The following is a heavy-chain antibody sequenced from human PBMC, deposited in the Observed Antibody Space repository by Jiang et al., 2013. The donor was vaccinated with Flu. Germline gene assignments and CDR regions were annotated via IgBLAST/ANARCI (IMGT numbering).Heavy chain of an antibody. D-gene: IGHD2-2*03. V-gene: IGHV5-51*01. CDR1: GYSFTNYW. J-gene: IGHJ4*02. CDR3: VRRLDGYFVY. Sequence: SLKISCKASGYSFTNYWIGWVRQMPGKGLEWMGLVYPGDSDTKYSPSFQGQVTISADKSISTAYLQLSSLKASDSAIYYCVRRLDGYFVYWGQGTLVTVSS. CDR2: VYPGDSDT.